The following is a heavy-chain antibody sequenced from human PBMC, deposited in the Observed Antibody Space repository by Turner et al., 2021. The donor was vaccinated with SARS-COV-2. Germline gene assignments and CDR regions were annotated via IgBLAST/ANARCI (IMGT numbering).Heavy chain of an antibody. Sequence: VQLVESGGGLVQPGGSLRLSCAASGFTFSNYGMHWVRQAPGKGLEWVAVISYDGSNKHYADSVKGRFTISRDNSKNTLYLQMNSLRGEDTAVYYCARDFPPQDGYNPAGAFDIWGLGTMVTVSS. CDR3: ARDFPPQDGYNPAGAFDI. CDR2: ISYDGSNK. V-gene: IGHV3-30*03. D-gene: IGHD5-12*01. CDR1: GFTFSNYG. J-gene: IGHJ3*02.